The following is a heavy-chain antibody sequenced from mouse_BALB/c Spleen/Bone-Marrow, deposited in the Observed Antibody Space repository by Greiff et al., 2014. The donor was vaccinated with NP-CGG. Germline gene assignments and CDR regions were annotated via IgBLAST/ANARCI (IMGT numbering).Heavy chain of an antibody. J-gene: IGHJ4*01. CDR2: IYPGDGDT. CDR3: ARSAYYGSSYGAMDY. V-gene: IGHV1-82*01. D-gene: IGHD1-1*01. CDR1: GYAFSSSW. Sequence: VQLQQSGPELVKPGASVKISCIGSGYAFSSSWMNWVKQRPGQGLEWIGRIYPGDGDTNSNGRFKGRATLTADRSSNTAYMQLSSLTSVDSAVYFCARSAYYGSSYGAMDYWGQGTSVTVSS.